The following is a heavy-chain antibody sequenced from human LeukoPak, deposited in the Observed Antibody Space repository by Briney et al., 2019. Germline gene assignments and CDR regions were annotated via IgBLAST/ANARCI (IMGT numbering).Heavy chain of an antibody. CDR1: GFTFSGSA. CDR3: TRHRDYYDILTGSSY. Sequence: GGSLRLSCAASGFTFSGSAMHWVRQASGKGLEWVGRIRSKANSYATAYAASVKGRFTISRDDSKNTAYLQMNSLKTEDTAVYYCTRHRDYYDILTGSSYWGQGTLVTVSS. J-gene: IGHJ4*02. D-gene: IGHD3-9*01. V-gene: IGHV3-73*01. CDR2: IRSKANSYAT.